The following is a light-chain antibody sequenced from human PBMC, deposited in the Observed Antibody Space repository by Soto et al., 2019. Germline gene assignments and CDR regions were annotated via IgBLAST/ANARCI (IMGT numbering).Light chain of an antibody. CDR2: EVS. CDR1: SSDIGGYNY. J-gene: IGLJ2*01. Sequence: QSALTQPASVPGSPGQSITISCTGTSSDIGGYNYVSWYQQHPGKAPKLMIYEVSNRPSGVSNRFSGSKSGNTASLTISGLQAEDEADYYCSAFRSTTTLFGGGTKVTVL. CDR3: SAFRSTTTL. V-gene: IGLV2-14*01.